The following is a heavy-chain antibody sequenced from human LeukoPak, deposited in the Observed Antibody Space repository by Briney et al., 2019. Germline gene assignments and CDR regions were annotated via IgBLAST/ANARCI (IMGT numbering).Heavy chain of an antibody. CDR1: GGSISNYY. CDR2: IYYSGST. D-gene: IGHD3-22*01. J-gene: IGHJ4*02. V-gene: IGHV4-59*12. CDR3: ARAKYYYDSSGYYHPFDY. Sequence: SETLSLTCTVSGGSISNYYWSWIRQPPGKGLEWIGYIYYSGSTNYNPSLKSRVTMSVDTSKNQFSLKLSSVTAADTAVYYCARAKYYYDSSGYYHPFDYWGQGTLVTVSS.